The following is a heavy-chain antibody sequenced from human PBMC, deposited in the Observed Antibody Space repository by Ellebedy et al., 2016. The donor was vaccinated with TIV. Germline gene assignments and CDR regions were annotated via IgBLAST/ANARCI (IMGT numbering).Heavy chain of an antibody. V-gene: IGHV3-30-3*01. CDR3: ARDYRPYWLPSHYYYGMDV. CDR1: GFTFSSYA. J-gene: IGHJ6*02. Sequence: GGSLRLSXAASGFTFSSYAMHWVRQAPGKGLEWVAVISYDGSNKYYADSVKGRFTISRDNSKNTLYLQMNSLRAEDTAVYYCARDYRPYWLPSHYYYGMDVWGQGTTVTVSS. D-gene: IGHD3-9*01. CDR2: ISYDGSNK.